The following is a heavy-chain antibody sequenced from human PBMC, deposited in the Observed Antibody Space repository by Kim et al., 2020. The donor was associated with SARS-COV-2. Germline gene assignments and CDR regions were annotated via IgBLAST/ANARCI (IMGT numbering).Heavy chain of an antibody. CDR3: AREDRNPVVDIGLFDY. CDR2: IYTSGST. D-gene: IGHD3-22*01. CDR1: GGSISSYY. V-gene: IGHV4-4*07. J-gene: IGHJ4*02. Sequence: SETLSLTCTVSGGSISSYYWSWIRQPAGKGLEWIGRIYTSGSTNYNPSLKSRVTMSVDTSKNQFSLKLSSVTAADTAVYYCAREDRNPVVDIGLFDYWGQGTLVTVSS.